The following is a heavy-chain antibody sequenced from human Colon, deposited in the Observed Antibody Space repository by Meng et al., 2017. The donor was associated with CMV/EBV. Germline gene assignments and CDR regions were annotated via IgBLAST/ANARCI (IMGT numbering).Heavy chain of an antibody. V-gene: IGHV3-30*03. J-gene: IGHJ6*02. Sequence: GESLKISCAASGFSFSTYAMHWVRQAPGRGLEWVAVISNSGSSTYYVDSVKGRFTISRDNSKNIIDLQMRGLRVEDTAVYFCARDRGILCGNNICPGEHFYALDVWGQGTTVTVSS. CDR2: ISNSGSST. D-gene: IGHD1-14*01. CDR1: GFSFSTYA. CDR3: ARDRGILCGNNICPGEHFYALDV.